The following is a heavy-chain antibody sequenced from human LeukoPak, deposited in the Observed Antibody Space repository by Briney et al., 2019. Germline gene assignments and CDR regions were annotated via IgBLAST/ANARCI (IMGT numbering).Heavy chain of an antibody. V-gene: IGHV3-23*01. CDR2: ISGSGGST. J-gene: IGHJ1*01. CDR1: RFTFSSDA. Sequence: GGSLRLSCAASRFTFSSDAMSWVRQAPGKGLEWVSGISGSGGSTYYADSVKGRFTISRDNSKNTLYLQMNSLRADDTAVYYCAKVLDYYDSSGYSPGYFQHWGQGTLVTVSS. CDR3: AKVLDYYDSSGYSPGYFQH. D-gene: IGHD3-22*01.